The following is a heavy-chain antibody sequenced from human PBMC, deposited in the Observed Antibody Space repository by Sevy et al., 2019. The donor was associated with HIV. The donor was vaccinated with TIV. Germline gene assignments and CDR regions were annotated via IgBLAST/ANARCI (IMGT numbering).Heavy chain of an antibody. CDR2: IHYKGSDK. CDR1: GFIFSSFG. Sequence: GGSLRLSCAASGFIFSSFGMHWVRQAPGKGLEWVAFIHYKGSDKYYADAVKGRYTISRDNSKNTVYLQMNGLRAEDTAVYYCAKDYSTGWYGYYYGMDVRGQGTTVTVSS. CDR3: AKDYSTGWYGYYYGMDV. J-gene: IGHJ6*02. D-gene: IGHD6-19*01. V-gene: IGHV3-30*02.